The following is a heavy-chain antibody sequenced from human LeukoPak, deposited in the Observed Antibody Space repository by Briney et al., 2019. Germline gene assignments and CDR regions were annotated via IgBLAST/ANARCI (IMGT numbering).Heavy chain of an antibody. J-gene: IGHJ6*03. D-gene: IGHD3-10*01. Sequence: ASVKVSCKASGYTFTSYYMHWVRQAPGQGLEWMGIINPSGGSTSYAQKFQGRVAMTRDTSTSTVYMELSSLRSEDTAVYYCATDKYYYGSGNYSLGRDYYYMDVWGKGTTVTISS. CDR2: INPSGGST. CDR3: ATDKYYYGSGNYSLGRDYYYMDV. V-gene: IGHV1-46*01. CDR1: GYTFTSYY.